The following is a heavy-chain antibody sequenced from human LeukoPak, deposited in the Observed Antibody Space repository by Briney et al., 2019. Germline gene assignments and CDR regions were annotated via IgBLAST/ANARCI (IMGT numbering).Heavy chain of an antibody. CDR1: GYTFTSYG. J-gene: IGHJ3*02. CDR2: ISAYNGNT. V-gene: IGHV1-18*01. Sequence: ASVKVSCKASGYTFTSYGISWVRQAPGQGLEWMGWISAYNGNTNYAQKLQGRVTMTTDTSTSTAYMELRSLRSDDTAAYYCARGLRFLEWFKPRDDAFDIWGQGTMVTVSS. CDR3: ARGLRFLEWFKPRDDAFDI. D-gene: IGHD3-3*01.